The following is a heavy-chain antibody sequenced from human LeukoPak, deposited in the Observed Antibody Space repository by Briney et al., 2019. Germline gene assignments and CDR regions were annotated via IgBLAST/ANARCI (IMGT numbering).Heavy chain of an antibody. D-gene: IGHD1-14*01. J-gene: IGHJ4*02. V-gene: IGHV3-33*01. CDR2: IAYDGSRA. Sequence: GGSLRLSCAGSGFTFGGYGMHWFRQTPGKGLEWVAVIAYDGSRAFYADSVKGRFTISRDNSKNTMPVQMDDLRAEDTAVYYCTRYNKDHFDYWGQGTLVTVSS. CDR1: GFTFGGYG. CDR3: TRYNKDHFDY.